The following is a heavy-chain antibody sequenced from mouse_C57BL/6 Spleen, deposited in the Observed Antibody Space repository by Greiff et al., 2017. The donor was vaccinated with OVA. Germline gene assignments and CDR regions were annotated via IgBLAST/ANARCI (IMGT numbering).Heavy chain of an antibody. Sequence: DVMLVESGGDLVKPGGSLKLSCAASGFTFSSYGMSWVRQTPDKRLEWVATISSGGSYTYSPDSVKGRFTISRDNAKNTLYLQMSSLKSEDTAMYYCARDYYGSSSFDYWGQGTTLTVSS. V-gene: IGHV5-6*02. D-gene: IGHD1-1*01. CDR2: ISSGGSYT. CDR3: ARDYYGSSSFDY. CDR1: GFTFSSYG. J-gene: IGHJ2*01.